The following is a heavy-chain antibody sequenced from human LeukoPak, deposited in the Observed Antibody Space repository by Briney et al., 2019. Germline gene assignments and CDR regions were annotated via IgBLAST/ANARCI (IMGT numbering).Heavy chain of an antibody. Sequence: ASVKVSCKASGGTFSSYAISWVRQAPGQGLEWMGGLIPIFGTANYAQQFQGRVTMTRDTSRSTVSMELSSLRSEDTAVYYYATKTYGDYNPGAFDIWGQGTMVTVSS. J-gene: IGHJ3*02. CDR2: LIPIFGTA. D-gene: IGHD4-17*01. CDR1: GGTFSSYA. CDR3: ATKTYGDYNPGAFDI. V-gene: IGHV1-69*05.